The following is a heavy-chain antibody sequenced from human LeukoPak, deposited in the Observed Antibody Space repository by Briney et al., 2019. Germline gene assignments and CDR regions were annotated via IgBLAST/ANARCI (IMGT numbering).Heavy chain of an antibody. Sequence: GGSLRLSCAASGFTFDDYGMSCVRQPPGKGLEWVSGINWNGGSKGYADSEKGRFTISRDNAKNSLYLQMNSLRAEDTALYYCARALGATAKYNWFDPWGQGTLVTVSS. CDR2: INWNGGSK. CDR1: GFTFDDYG. J-gene: IGHJ5*02. CDR3: ARALGATAKYNWFDP. V-gene: IGHV3-20*04. D-gene: IGHD1-26*01.